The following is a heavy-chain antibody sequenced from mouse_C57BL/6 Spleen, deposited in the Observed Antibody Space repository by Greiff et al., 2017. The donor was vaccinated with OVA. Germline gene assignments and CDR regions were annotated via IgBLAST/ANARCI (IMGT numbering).Heavy chain of an antibody. CDR1: GYAFSSYW. CDR2: IYPGDGDT. Sequence: VQLQQSGAELVKPGASVKISCKASGYAFSSYWMNWVKQRPGKGLEWIGQIYPGDGDTNYNGKFKGKATLTADKSSSTAYMQLSSLTSEDSAVYFCARFYYDYLYAMDYWGQGTSVTVSS. CDR3: ARFYYDYLYAMDY. D-gene: IGHD2-4*01. V-gene: IGHV1-80*01. J-gene: IGHJ4*01.